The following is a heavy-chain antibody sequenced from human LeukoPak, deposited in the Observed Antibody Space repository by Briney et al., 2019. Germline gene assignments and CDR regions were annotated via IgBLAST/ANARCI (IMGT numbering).Heavy chain of an antibody. CDR2: IRYDGSNK. CDR1: GFTFSSYG. CDR3: ATLTVGLNYYGSGSSSPNY. Sequence: GGSLRLSCAASGFTFSSYGMHWVRQAPGKGLEWVAFIRYDGSNKYYADSVKGRFTISRDNSKNTLYLQMNSLRAEDTAVYYCATLTVGLNYYGSGSSSPNYWGQGTLVTVSS. V-gene: IGHV3-30*02. J-gene: IGHJ4*02. D-gene: IGHD3-10*01.